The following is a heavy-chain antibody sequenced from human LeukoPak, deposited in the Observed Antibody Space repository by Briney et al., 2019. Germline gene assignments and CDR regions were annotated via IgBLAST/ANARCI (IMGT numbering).Heavy chain of an antibody. V-gene: IGHV5-51*01. D-gene: IGHD3-22*01. CDR2: TYPDDSDT. Sequence: KPGESLKISCKGSGYRFNAYWIAWVRQMPGKGLEWMGITYPDDSDTRYSPSFQGQVTISADKSVRTAYLQWSSLKASDTAMYYCARPNITSYYDSRGYDAFDVWGQGTMVTVSS. J-gene: IGHJ3*01. CDR3: ARPNITSYYDSRGYDAFDV. CDR1: GYRFNAYW.